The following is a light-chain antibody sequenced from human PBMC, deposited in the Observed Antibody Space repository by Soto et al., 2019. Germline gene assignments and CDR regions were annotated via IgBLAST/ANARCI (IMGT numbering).Light chain of an antibody. Sequence: LSASVGARVTITCRASQSISSWLAWYQQKPGKAPKLLIYKASSLESGVPSRFSGSGSGTEFTLTISSLQPDDFATYYCQQYNTYSPTFGQGTKVDIK. V-gene: IGKV1-5*03. CDR2: KAS. J-gene: IGKJ1*01. CDR1: QSISSW. CDR3: QQYNTYSPT.